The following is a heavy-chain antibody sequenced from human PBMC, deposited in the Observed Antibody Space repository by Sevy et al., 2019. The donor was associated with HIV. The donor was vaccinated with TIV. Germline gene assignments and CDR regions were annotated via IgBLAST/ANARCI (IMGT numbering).Heavy chain of an antibody. D-gene: IGHD5-12*01. CDR1: GFTFSSYG. J-gene: IGHJ4*02. Sequence: GGSLRLSCAASGFTFSSYGMHWVRQAPGKGLEWVAVIWYDGSNKYYADSVKGRFTISRDNSKNTLYLQMNSLRAEDTAVYYCARDLTGGHVLDYWGQGTLVTVSS. CDR3: ARDLTGGHVLDY. V-gene: IGHV3-33*01. CDR2: IWYDGSNK.